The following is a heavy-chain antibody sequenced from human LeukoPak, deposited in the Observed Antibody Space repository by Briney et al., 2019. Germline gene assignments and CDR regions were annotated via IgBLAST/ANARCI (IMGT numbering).Heavy chain of an antibody. CDR3: AIGGDSSTSCYRCFDY. Sequence: GESLKISCKGSGYRFTNYWIGWVRQMPGKGLEWMGLIYPGDSDTRYSPSFQGQVTISADKSINTACLQWSSLKASDTAMYYCAIGGDSSTSCYRCFDYWGQGTLVTVSS. CDR1: GYRFTNYW. V-gene: IGHV5-51*01. CDR2: IYPGDSDT. J-gene: IGHJ4*02. D-gene: IGHD2-2*02.